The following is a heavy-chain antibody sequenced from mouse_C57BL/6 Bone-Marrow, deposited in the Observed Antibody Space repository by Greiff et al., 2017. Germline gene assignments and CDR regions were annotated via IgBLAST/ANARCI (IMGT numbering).Heavy chain of an antibody. CDR1: GYTFTSYW. Sequence: QVQLQQSGAELVKPGASVKMSCKASGYTFTSYWMQWVKQRPGQGLEWIGEIDPSDSYTNYNQKFKGKATLTVDTSSSTAYMQLSSLTSEDSAVYYGARDGYYWYFDVWGTGTTVTVSS. CDR2: IDPSDSYT. CDR3: ARDGYYWYFDV. J-gene: IGHJ1*03. V-gene: IGHV1-50*01. D-gene: IGHD2-3*01.